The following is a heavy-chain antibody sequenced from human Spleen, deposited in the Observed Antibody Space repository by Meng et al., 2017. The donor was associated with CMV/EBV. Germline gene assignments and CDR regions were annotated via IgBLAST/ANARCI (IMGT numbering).Heavy chain of an antibody. CDR1: GFTFSNYE. D-gene: IGHD5-18*01. V-gene: IGHV3-48*03. CDR2: ISGTSGTI. CDR3: ARAGEYKYNYGPSYQYYGMDV. Sequence: GGPLRLSCAASGFTFSNYEMNWVRQAPGKGLEWVSYISGTSGTIYYVDSVKGRFTISRDNAKNSLYLQMTSLRAEDTAVYYCARAGEYKYNYGPSYQYYGMDVWGQGITVTVSS. J-gene: IGHJ6*02.